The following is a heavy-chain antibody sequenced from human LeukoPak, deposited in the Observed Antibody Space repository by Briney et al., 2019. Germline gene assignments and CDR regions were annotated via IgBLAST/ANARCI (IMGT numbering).Heavy chain of an antibody. J-gene: IGHJ4*02. D-gene: IGHD6-19*01. CDR1: GGSIRSSNW. Sequence: SETLSLTCAVSGGSIRSSNWWSWVRQPPGKGLEWIGEIYHSGSTNYNPSLKSRVTISVDKSKNQFSLKLSSVTAADTAVYYCASKPSSIGWYGVDYWGQGTLVTVSS. CDR2: IYHSGST. V-gene: IGHV4-4*02. CDR3: ASKPSSIGWYGVDY.